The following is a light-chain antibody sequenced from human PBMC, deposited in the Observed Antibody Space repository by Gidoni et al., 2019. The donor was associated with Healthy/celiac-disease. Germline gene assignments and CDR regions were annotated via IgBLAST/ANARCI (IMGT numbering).Light chain of an antibody. CDR1: HIGSKS. J-gene: IGLJ2*01. V-gene: IGLV3-21*02. CDR3: EVWDSSSDHVV. Sequence: SYVLTQPPSVSVAPGQTARITCGGNHIGSKSVHWYQQKPGQAPVLVVYDDSDRPPGIPERFSGSNSGNTATLTISRVEAGDEADYYCEVWDSSSDHVVFGGGTKLTVL. CDR2: DDS.